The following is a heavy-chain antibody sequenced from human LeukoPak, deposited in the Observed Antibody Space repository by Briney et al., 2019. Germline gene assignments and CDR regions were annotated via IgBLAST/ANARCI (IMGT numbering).Heavy chain of an antibody. J-gene: IGHJ3*02. CDR2: IWDDGSNE. CDR3: AKGRGAFDI. V-gene: IGHV3-30*02. Sequence: GESLKISCAASGFTFSSYGMHWVRQAPGKGLEWVAVIWDDGSNEYYADSVKGRCTISRDNSKNTLYLQMNSLRAEDTAVYYCAKGRGAFDIWGQGTMVTVSS. D-gene: IGHD3-10*01. CDR1: GFTFSSYG.